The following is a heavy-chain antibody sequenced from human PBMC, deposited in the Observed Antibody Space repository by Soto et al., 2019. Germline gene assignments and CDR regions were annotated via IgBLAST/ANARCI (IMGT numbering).Heavy chain of an antibody. J-gene: IGHJ4*02. CDR1: GGTFSSYT. CDR2: IIHILGIA. V-gene: IGHV1-69*08. CDR3: ARDSLADCSCASCEAAY. Sequence: QVQLVQSGAEVKKPGSSVKVSCKASGGTFSSYTISWVRQAPGQGLEWMGRIIHILGIANYAQKFQGRVTITADKSTRTAYMELSSLRSEDTAVYYCARDSLADCSCASCEAAYWGQGTLVTVSS. D-gene: IGHD2-15*01.